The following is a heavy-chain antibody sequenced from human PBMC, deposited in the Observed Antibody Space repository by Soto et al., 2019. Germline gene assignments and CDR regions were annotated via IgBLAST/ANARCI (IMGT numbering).Heavy chain of an antibody. D-gene: IGHD6-6*01. CDR1: RGSVSSDGYS. V-gene: IGHV4-30-2*01. CDR3: AGSSSAATNWFDP. Sequence: SETLSRTRTVSRGSVSSDGYSWSWIRQPPGKGLEWIGYISHTDSPYYNPSLRSRVTISVDTSKNQVSLNLTSVTAADTAVYFCAGSSSAATNWFDPWGQGTLVTVSS. CDR2: ISHTDSP. J-gene: IGHJ5*02.